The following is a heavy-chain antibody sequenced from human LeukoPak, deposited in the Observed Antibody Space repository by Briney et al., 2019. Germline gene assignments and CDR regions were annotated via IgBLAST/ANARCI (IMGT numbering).Heavy chain of an antibody. CDR2: ISGSGGST. CDR3: AKSVVVPAAMGY. Sequence: PGGSLRLSCAACGFTFSSYAMICVRQAPGKGREGVSAISGSGGSTYYADSVKGRFTISRDNSKNTLYLQMNSLRAEDTAVYYCAKSVVVPAAMGYWGQGTLVTVSS. CDR1: GFTFSSYA. D-gene: IGHD2-2*01. V-gene: IGHV3-23*01. J-gene: IGHJ4*02.